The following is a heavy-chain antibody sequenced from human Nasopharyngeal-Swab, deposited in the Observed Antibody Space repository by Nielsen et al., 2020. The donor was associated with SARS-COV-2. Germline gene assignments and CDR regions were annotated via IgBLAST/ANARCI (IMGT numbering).Heavy chain of an antibody. V-gene: IGHV3-48*02. Sequence: GGSLRLSCAASGFSFSTYSMNWVRQAPGKGLEWVSYISSSSSTIYYADSVKGRFTISRDNAKNSLYLQMNSLRDEDTAVYYCVRSYGANSKLSYWGQGTLVTVSS. J-gene: IGHJ4*02. CDR1: GFSFSTYS. CDR3: VRSYGANSKLSY. CDR2: ISSSSSTI. D-gene: IGHD4/OR15-4a*01.